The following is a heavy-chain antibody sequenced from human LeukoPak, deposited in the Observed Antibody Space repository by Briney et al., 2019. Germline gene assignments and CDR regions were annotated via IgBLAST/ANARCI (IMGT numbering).Heavy chain of an antibody. J-gene: IGHJ4*02. Sequence: SETLSLTCTVSGGSISSGGYYWSWIRQHPGKGLEWIGYIYYSGSTYYNPSLKSRVTISVDTSKNQFSLKLSSVTAADTAVYYCASVGSGSYYYYFDYWGQGILVTVSS. D-gene: IGHD3-10*01. V-gene: IGHV4-31*03. CDR3: ASVGSGSYYYYFDY. CDR2: IYYSGST. CDR1: GGSISSGGYY.